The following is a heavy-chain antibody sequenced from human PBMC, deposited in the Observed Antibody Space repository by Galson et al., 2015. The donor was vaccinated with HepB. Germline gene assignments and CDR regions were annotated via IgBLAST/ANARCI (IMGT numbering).Heavy chain of an antibody. CDR1: GYTFTSYY. CDR3: ARDPASGWRGLLN. CDR2: INPSGGST. D-gene: IGHD6-19*01. J-gene: IGHJ4*02. Sequence: SVKVSCKASGYTFTSYYMHWVRQAPGQGLEWMGIINPSGGSTSYAQKLQGRVTMTRDTSTSTVYMELSSLRSEDTAVYYCARDPASGWRGLLNWGQGTLVTVSS. V-gene: IGHV1-46*04.